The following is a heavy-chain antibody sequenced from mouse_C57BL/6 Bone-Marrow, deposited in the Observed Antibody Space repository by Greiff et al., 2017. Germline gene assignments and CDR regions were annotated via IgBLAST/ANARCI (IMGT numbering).Heavy chain of an antibody. CDR2: IWSGGST. V-gene: IGHV2-2*01. Sequence: VKLVESGPGLVQPSQSLSITCTVSGFSLTSYGVHWVRQSPGKGLEWLGVIWSGGSTDSNAAFISRLSISKDNSKSQVFFKMNSLQADDTAIYYCARKRDYDGLDYWGQGTTLTVSS. J-gene: IGHJ2*01. D-gene: IGHD2-4*01. CDR3: ARKRDYDGLDY. CDR1: GFSLTSYG.